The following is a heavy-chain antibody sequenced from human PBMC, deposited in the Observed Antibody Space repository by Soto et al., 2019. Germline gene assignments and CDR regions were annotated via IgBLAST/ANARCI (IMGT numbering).Heavy chain of an antibody. CDR1: GGSISSGGYY. D-gene: IGHD4-17*01. CDR3: ARDSGDYYYYYGMDV. Sequence: QVQLQESGPGLVKPSQTLSLTCTVSGGSISSGGYYWSWIRQHPGKGLEWIGYIYYSGSTYYNPSLKXRXTXSVDTSKNQFSLKLSSVTAADTAVYYCARDSGDYYYYYGMDVWGQGTTVTVSS. CDR2: IYYSGST. J-gene: IGHJ6*02. V-gene: IGHV4-31*03.